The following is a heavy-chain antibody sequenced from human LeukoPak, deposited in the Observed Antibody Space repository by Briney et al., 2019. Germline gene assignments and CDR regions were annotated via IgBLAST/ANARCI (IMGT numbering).Heavy chain of an antibody. Sequence: GGSLRLSCIVSGFTLSSYEMSWIRQAPGKGLEWVSVIYSGGSTYYADSVKGRFTISRDNSKNTLYLQMNSLRAEDTAVYYCARVPGFIWGQGTLVTVSS. J-gene: IGHJ4*02. CDR2: IYSGGST. CDR3: ARVPGFI. V-gene: IGHV3-66*01. D-gene: IGHD3-10*01. CDR1: GFTLSSYE.